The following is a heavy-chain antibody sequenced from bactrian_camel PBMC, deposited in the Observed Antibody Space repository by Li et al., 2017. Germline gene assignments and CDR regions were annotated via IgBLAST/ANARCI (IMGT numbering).Heavy chain of an antibody. J-gene: IGHJ4*01. CDR2: IDSVPRP. Sequence: HVQLVESGGDSVQAGGSLRLSCAGSGFTISSVCMGWFRQAPGKERDRIASIDSVPRPTYADSVSGRFTISKDNAKNTLYLQMNDLKPEDTAMYYCAADRRVFGTCREYTRSWGQGTQVTVS. CDR3: AADRRVFGTCREYTRS. D-gene: IGHD6*01. CDR1: GFTISSVC. V-gene: IGHV3S53*01.